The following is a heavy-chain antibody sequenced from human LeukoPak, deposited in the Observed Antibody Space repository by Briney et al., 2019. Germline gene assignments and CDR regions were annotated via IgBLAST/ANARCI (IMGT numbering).Heavy chain of an antibody. D-gene: IGHD7-27*01. V-gene: IGHV4-34*01. CDR2: INHSGST. CDR3: ARGRTGDGADHFDY. J-gene: IGHJ4*02. Sequence: SETLSLTCAVYGGSFSGYYWSWIRQPPGKGLEWIGEINHSGSTYYNPSLKSRVTISVDRSKNQFSLKLSSVTAADTAVYYCARGRTGDGADHFDYWGQGTLVTVSS. CDR1: GGSFSGYY.